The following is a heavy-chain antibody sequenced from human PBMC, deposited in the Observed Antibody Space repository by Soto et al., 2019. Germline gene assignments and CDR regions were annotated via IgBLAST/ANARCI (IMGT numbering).Heavy chain of an antibody. CDR1: GGSISSGGYY. V-gene: IGHV4-31*03. D-gene: IGHD3-22*01. Sequence: SETMSLPCTVSGGSISSGGYYWSWIRQHPGKGLEWIGYSCYSGSTYYNPSLKSRVTISVDTSKNQFSLKLSSVTAADTAVYYCVRVPLAKVYYDSSGYPGYWGQGTLVTGSS. CDR3: VRVPLAKVYYDSSGYPGY. J-gene: IGHJ4*02. CDR2: SCYSGST.